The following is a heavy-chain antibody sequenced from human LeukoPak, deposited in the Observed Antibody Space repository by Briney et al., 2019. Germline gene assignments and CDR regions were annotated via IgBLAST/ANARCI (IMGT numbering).Heavy chain of an antibody. V-gene: IGHV4-39*01. CDR2: IYYSGRT. CDR1: GDSVSGSDSY. D-gene: IGHD3-22*01. Sequence: SETLSLTCSMSGDSVSGSDSYWDWIRQPPGKGLEWIGTIYYSGRTYYSPSLKSRVTMSVDPSNNQFSLNLRSVTAADTAVYYCARRRYYDGSGYLEWGQGTLLSVSS. J-gene: IGHJ1*01. CDR3: ARRRYYDGSGYLE.